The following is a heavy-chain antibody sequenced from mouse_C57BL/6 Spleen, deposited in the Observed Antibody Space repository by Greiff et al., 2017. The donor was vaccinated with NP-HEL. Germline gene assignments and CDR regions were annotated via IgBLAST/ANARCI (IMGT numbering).Heavy chain of an antibody. Sequence: QVQLQQPGAELVMPGASVKLSCKASGYTFTSYWMHWVKQRPGQGLEWIGEIDPSDSYTNYNQKFKGKSTLTVDKSSSTAYMQLSSLTSEDSAVYYCARSDLLLRWGFAYWGQGTLVTVSA. D-gene: IGHD1-1*01. CDR1: GYTFTSYW. CDR2: IDPSDSYT. J-gene: IGHJ3*01. V-gene: IGHV1-69*01. CDR3: ARSDLLLRWGFAY.